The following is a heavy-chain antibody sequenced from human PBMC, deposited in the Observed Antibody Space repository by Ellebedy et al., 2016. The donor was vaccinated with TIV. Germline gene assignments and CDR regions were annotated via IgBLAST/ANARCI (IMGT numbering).Heavy chain of an antibody. CDR2: ISPILGIA. Sequence: AASVNVSCKASGCTFRSYAISRVRQAPGPRLEWVGRISPILGIANYAQKFQDRVTITADKSQSTAYMELSSLRSEDTAVYYCATNSNPIVGATTLGYWGQGTLVTVSS. V-gene: IGHV1-69*04. CDR1: GCTFRSYA. D-gene: IGHD1-26*01. J-gene: IGHJ4*02. CDR3: ATNSNPIVGATTLGY.